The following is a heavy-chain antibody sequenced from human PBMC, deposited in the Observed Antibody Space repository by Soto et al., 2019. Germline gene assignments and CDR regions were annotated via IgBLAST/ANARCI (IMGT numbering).Heavy chain of an antibody. CDR1: GFTFSGYW. J-gene: IGHJ4*02. Sequence: PGGSLRLSCAASGFTFSGYWMSWVRQAPGKGLEWVANMNQDGSGTYYVDSVKGRFTISRDNAKNSLYLQVNSLRAEDTAVYYCARDRYFGSETYSRGLYYFDYWGQGTLVTVSS. CDR2: MNQDGSGT. CDR3: ARDRYFGSETYSRGLYYFDY. V-gene: IGHV3-7*04. D-gene: IGHD3-10*01.